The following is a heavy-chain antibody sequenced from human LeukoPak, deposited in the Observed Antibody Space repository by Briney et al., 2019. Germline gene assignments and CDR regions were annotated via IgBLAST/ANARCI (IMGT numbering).Heavy chain of an antibody. Sequence: SETLSLTCSVSDGSINSYYWNWIRRPPGKGLEWIGYIYYNGNTNYSPSLKSRVTMSVDMSKNQFSLRLSSVTAADTATYYCAKQKLDSGSGHYYFDYWGQGTLVTVSS. V-gene: IGHV4-59*01. D-gene: IGHD2-15*01. J-gene: IGHJ4*02. CDR1: DGSINSYY. CDR2: IYYNGNT. CDR3: AKQKLDSGSGHYYFDY.